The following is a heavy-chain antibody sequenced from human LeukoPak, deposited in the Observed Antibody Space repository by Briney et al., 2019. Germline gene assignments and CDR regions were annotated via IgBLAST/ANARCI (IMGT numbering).Heavy chain of an antibody. D-gene: IGHD2-2*01. CDR3: ARRRREYCSSTSCYGAFDI. J-gene: IGHJ3*02. CDR2: INHSGST. CDR1: GGSFSGYY. V-gene: IGHV4-34*01. Sequence: KPSETLSLTCAVYGGSFSGYYWSWIRQPPGKGLEWIGEINHSGSTNYNPSLKSRVTISADTSKNQFSLKLSSVTAADTAVYYCARRRREYCSSTSCYGAFDIWGQGTMVTVSS.